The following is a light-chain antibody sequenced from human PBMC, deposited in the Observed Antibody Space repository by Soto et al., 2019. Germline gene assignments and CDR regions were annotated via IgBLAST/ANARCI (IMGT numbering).Light chain of an antibody. V-gene: IGKV3-15*01. CDR1: QSVCIL. J-gene: IGKJ5*01. CDR3: QQYNNWPIT. CDR2: GAS. Sequence: EVVLPQSPATLSVSPGERATLSSRSSQSVCILVAWYQQIPGQAPRLLIYGASTRATGIPARFSGSVSGTDFTLKISSLQSEDFAVYYCQQYNNWPITFGQGARLEVK.